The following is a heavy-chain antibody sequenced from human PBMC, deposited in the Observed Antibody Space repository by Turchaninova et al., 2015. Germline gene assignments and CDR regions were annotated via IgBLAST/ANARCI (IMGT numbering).Heavy chain of an antibody. Sequence: EVQLVESGGGLVQPGGSLRLSCAASGFSFSTYWMDWVRQAPGKGLEWVTNINQDGIEKYSVDSVKGLFTISRDNAKNSLYLQMNSLRAEDTAVYYCSRSLDYWGQGTLVTVSS. V-gene: IGHV3-7*01. J-gene: IGHJ4*02. CDR3: SRSLDY. CDR2: INQDGIEK. CDR1: GFSFSTYW.